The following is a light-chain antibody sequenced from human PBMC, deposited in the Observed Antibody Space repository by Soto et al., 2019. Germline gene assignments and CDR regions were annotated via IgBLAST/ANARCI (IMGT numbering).Light chain of an antibody. CDR3: QQYDSYPLT. CDR1: EDIKTS. CDR2: AAS. V-gene: IGKV1-16*02. J-gene: IGKJ5*01. Sequence: DIQITQSPSSLSASVGDRVTITCRASEDIKTSVAWFQQKPGQAPESLIFAASLLQDGVPPKFSGRGSGTRFTLTISSLQPDDFATYYCQQYDSYPLTFGQGTRLEIK.